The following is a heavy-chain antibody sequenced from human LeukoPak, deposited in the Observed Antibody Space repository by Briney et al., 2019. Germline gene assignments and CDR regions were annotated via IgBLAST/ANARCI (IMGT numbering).Heavy chain of an antibody. J-gene: IGHJ4*02. D-gene: IGHD6-19*01. CDR1: GYTFTSYD. CDR3: ARVEYSSGWTYYFDC. Sequence: ASVKVSCKASGYTFTSYDINWVRQATGQGLGWMGWMNPNSGNTGYAQKFQGRVTMTRNTSISTAYMELSSLRSEDTAVYYCARVEYSSGWTYYFDCWGQGTLVTVSS. CDR2: MNPNSGNT. V-gene: IGHV1-8*01.